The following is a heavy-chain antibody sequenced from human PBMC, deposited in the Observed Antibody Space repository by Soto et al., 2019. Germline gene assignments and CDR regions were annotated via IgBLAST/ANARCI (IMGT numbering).Heavy chain of an antibody. J-gene: IGHJ3*02. Sequence: GASVKVSCKASGYTFTSYDINWVRQATGQGLEWMGWMNPNSGNAGYAQKFQGRVTMTRNTPISTAYMELSSLRSEDTAVYYCASWLGYCSGGSRYDAFDIWGQGTMVTVSS. V-gene: IGHV1-8*01. D-gene: IGHD2-15*01. CDR3: ASWLGYCSGGSRYDAFDI. CDR1: GYTFTSYD. CDR2: MNPNSGNA.